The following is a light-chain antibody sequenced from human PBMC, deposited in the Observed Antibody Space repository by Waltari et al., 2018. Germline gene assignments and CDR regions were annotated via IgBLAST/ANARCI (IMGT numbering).Light chain of an antibody. CDR1: QSVSSY. Sequence: EIVLTQSPATLSLSPGERATLSCRASQSVSSYLAWYQQKPGQAPSPLIYDASRRATGIPARFSGSGSGTDFTLTISSLEPEDFAVYYCQQRGNWPSGYTFGQGTKLEIK. CDR3: QQRGNWPSGYT. V-gene: IGKV3-11*01. J-gene: IGKJ2*01. CDR2: DAS.